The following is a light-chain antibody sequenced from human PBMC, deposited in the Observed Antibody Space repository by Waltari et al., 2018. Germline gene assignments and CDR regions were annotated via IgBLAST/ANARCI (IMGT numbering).Light chain of an antibody. Sequence: DIQMTQSPSSLSASVGDRVTITCRASQSISTSLNWYQQKPGKAPKLLIYAASSLASGVPSRFSGSGSGTDFTLTINSLQPEDFATYSCQQSYSTPRTFGPGTKVDFK. J-gene: IGKJ3*01. CDR1: QSISTS. V-gene: IGKV1-39*01. CDR2: AAS. CDR3: QQSYSTPRT.